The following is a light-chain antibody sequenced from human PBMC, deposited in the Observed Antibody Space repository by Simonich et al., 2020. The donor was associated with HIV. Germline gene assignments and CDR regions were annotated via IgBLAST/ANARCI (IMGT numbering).Light chain of an antibody. Sequence: EIVMTQSPATLSVSPGERATLSCRASQSVSSDLAWYQQKPGQAPSLLIYGASTRASGIPARYSGSGSGTDFTLTISSLQAEDVAVYYCQQYYSVPITFGQGTRLEIK. CDR2: GAS. V-gene: IGKV3-15*01. CDR3: QQYYSVPIT. CDR1: QSVSSD. J-gene: IGKJ5*01.